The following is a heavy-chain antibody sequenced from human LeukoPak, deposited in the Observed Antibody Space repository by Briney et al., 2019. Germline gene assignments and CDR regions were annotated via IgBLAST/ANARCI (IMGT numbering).Heavy chain of an antibody. CDR3: AKDFSGLGYYYYYYYMDV. V-gene: IGHV3-23*01. D-gene: IGHD3-16*01. J-gene: IGHJ6*03. CDR2: ISGSGGST. CDR1: GFTFSSYA. Sequence: PGGSLRLSCAASGFTFSSYAMSWVRQAPGKGLEWVSAISGSGGSTYYADSVKGRFTISRDNSKNTLYLQMNSLRAEDTAVYYCAKDFSGLGYYYYYYYMDVWGKGTTVTVSS.